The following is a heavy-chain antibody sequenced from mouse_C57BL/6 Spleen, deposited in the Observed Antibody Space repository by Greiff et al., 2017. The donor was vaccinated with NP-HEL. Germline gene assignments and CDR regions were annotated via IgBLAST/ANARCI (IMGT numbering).Heavy chain of an antibody. J-gene: IGHJ1*03. CDR3: ARMAYYDYDDGPYWYFDV. CDR1: GYAFSSSW. Sequence: QVQLKQSGPELVKPGASVKISCKASGYAFSSSWMNWVKQRPGKGLEWIGRIYPGDGDTNYNGKFKGKATLTADKSSSTAYMQLSSLTSEDSAVYCCARMAYYDYDDGPYWYFDVWGTGTTVTVSS. V-gene: IGHV1-82*01. CDR2: IYPGDGDT. D-gene: IGHD2-4*01.